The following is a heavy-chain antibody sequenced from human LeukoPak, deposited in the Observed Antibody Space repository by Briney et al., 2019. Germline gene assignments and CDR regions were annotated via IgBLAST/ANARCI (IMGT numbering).Heavy chain of an antibody. Sequence: PSETLSLTCAVCRYSISSGYHWAWIRQPPGKGLEWIGSIYRSGSAYYNPSLKSRVTISVDTSKNQFSLRVTSVTAADTAVYYCARVDYILDYWGQGTLVTVSS. CDR1: RYSISSGYH. CDR2: IYRSGSA. V-gene: IGHV4-38-2*01. CDR3: ARVDYILDY. J-gene: IGHJ4*02. D-gene: IGHD4-11*01.